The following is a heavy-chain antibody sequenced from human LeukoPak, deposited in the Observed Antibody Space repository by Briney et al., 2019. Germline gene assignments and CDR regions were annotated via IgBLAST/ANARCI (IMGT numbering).Heavy chain of an antibody. Sequence: GGSLRLSCAASGFTFSTFAMVWVRQPPGKGLEWVSSIFPGGGEIHYADSVRGRFTISRDNSKSTLSLQMNSLRAEDTAIYYCATYRQVLLPFESWGQGTLVTVSS. J-gene: IGHJ4*02. D-gene: IGHD2-8*02. V-gene: IGHV3-23*01. CDR1: GFTFSTFA. CDR3: ATYRQVLLPFES. CDR2: IFPGGGEI.